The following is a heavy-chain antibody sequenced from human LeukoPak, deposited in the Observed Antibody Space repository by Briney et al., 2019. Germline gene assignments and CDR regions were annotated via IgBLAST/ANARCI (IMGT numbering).Heavy chain of an antibody. D-gene: IGHD6-19*01. V-gene: IGHV4-4*07. CDR3: ARIPSVFKDSVWYEAWIDP. Sequence: KPSETLSPTCTVSGGSMNNYYWSWIRQPAEKGLEWIGRTHTSGSTNSNPSLKSRVTMSVDTSKNQFSLRLSSVTAADTAVYYCARIPSVFKDSVWYEAWIDPWGQGILVTVSS. J-gene: IGHJ5*02. CDR2: THTSGST. CDR1: GGSMNNYY.